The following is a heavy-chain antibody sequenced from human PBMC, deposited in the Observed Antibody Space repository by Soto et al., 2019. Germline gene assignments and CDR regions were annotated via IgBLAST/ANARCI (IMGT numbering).Heavy chain of an antibody. CDR3: AKVDLWRSSTSRYRGGWFDP. D-gene: IGHD2-2*01. J-gene: IGHJ5*02. CDR2: ISGSGGST. V-gene: IGHV3-23*01. Sequence: EVQLLESGGGLVQPGGSLRLSCAASGFTFSSYAMSWVRQAPGKGLEWVSAISGSGGSTYYADSVKGRFTISRDKSKNTLYLQMNSLRAEDTAVYYCAKVDLWRSSTSRYRGGWFDPWGQGTLVTVSS. CDR1: GFTFSSYA.